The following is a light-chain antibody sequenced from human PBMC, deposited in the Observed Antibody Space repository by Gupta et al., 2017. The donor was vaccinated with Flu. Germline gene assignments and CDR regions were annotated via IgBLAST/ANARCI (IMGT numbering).Light chain of an antibody. CDR3: QQCDSTPRT. Sequence: QTNQSPSYMSASVGDRVTITCRASQRISSYLNWYQQKPGQAPKLLIYDASSLKSGVPSRFSGSGSGTDFTLTISRLQPEDVATYYCQQCDSTPRTFGQGTKVEIK. J-gene: IGKJ1*01. CDR2: DAS. V-gene: IGKV1-39*01. CDR1: QRISSY.